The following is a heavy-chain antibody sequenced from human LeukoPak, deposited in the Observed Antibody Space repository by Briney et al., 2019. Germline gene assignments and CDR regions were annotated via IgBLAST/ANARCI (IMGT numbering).Heavy chain of an antibody. CDR3: ATPRGGYSYGYGFDY. J-gene: IGHJ4*02. D-gene: IGHD5-18*01. CDR2: INPNSGGT. Sequence: GASVKVSCKASGYIFTDYYMHWVRQAPGQELGWMGRINPNSGGTNYAQKFQGRVTMTRDTSISTAYMELSRLRSDDTAVYYCATPRGGYSYGYGFDYWGQGTLVTVSS. CDR1: GYIFTDYY. V-gene: IGHV1-2*06.